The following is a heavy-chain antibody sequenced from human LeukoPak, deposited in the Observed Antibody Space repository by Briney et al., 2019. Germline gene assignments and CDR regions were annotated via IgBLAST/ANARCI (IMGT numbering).Heavy chain of an antibody. CDR3: TTDLGTYYHGSQRLIPIDY. J-gene: IGHJ4*02. CDR2: IKSKTDGETT. CDR1: GFTVNSHY. D-gene: IGHD3-10*01. Sequence: GGSLRLSCAVSGFTVNSHYMSWVRQAPGKGLEWIGRIKSKTDGETTNYAEPVRGRFTISRDDSKSAVYLQMNSLKIEDTAVYYCTTDLGTYYHGSQRLIPIDYWGQGTLVTVSS. V-gene: IGHV3-15*01.